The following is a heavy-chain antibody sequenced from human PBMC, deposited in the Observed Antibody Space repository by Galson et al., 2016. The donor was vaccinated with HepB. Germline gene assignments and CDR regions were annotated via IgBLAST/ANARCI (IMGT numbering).Heavy chain of an antibody. CDR1: EFTFSDYA. D-gene: IGHD2-2*01. J-gene: IGHJ5*02. Sequence: SLRLSCAASEFTFSDYAMSWVRQAPGKGLEWVSGISGSGTATYYPDSVKGRFTITRDNSKSTLYLQMNGLTAEDTAIYYCAKDQLIVVVPAAGYWFGPWGPGTQVTVSS. V-gene: IGHV3-23*01. CDR3: AKDQLIVVVPAAGYWFGP. CDR2: ISGSGTAT.